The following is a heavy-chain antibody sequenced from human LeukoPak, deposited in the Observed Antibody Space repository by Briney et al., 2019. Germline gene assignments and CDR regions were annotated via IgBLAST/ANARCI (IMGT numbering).Heavy chain of an antibody. CDR1: GGTFSSYA. CDR3: ARGLRGYSGHDYGY. J-gene: IGHJ4*02. CDR2: IIPILGIA. V-gene: IGHV1-69*04. Sequence: SVKVSCKASGGTFSSYAISWVRQAPGQGLEWMGRIIPILGIANYAQKFQGRVTITADKSTSTAYMELSSLRSEDTAVYYCARGLRGYSGHDYGYWGQGTLVTVSS. D-gene: IGHD5-12*01.